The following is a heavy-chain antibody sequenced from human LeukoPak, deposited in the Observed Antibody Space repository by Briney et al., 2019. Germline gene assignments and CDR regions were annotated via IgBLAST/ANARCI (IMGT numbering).Heavy chain of an antibody. Sequence: GGSLRLSCAASGFTFSTYWMHWVRQAPGKGLVWVSRIDSDGSSTRYADSVKGRFTIYRGNAKNTLYLQMNSLRAEDTAVYYCARAVRSPPDAFDIWGQGTMVTVSS. J-gene: IGHJ3*02. D-gene: IGHD3-10*01. CDR2: IDSDGSST. CDR3: ARAVRSPPDAFDI. V-gene: IGHV3-74*01. CDR1: GFTFSTYW.